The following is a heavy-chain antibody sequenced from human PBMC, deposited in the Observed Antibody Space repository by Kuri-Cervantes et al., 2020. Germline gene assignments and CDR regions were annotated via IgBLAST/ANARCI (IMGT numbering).Heavy chain of an antibody. Sequence: ASVKVSCKASGYTFTSYGISWVRQAPGQGLEWMGWINPNSGGTNYAQKFQGRVTMTRDTSISTAYMELSRLRSDDTAVYYCASQWLENFDYWGQGTLVTSPQ. V-gene: IGHV1-2*02. CDR1: GYTFTSYG. CDR3: ASQWLENFDY. J-gene: IGHJ4*02. CDR2: INPNSGGT. D-gene: IGHD6-19*01.